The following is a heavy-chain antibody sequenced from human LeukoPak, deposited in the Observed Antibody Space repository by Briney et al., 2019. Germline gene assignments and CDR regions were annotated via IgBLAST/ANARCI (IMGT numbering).Heavy chain of an antibody. CDR1: GFTLNNYA. CDR3: ATEAIAGRWYFDY. D-gene: IGHD4-23*01. Sequence: PGGSLRLSCAASGFTLNNYAMYWVRQAPGKGLEWVSGIFGSGGSAHYADSVKGRFTISRDNSKNTLYLQMNSLRAEDTAVYYCATEAIAGRWYFDYWGQGTLVTVSS. V-gene: IGHV3-23*01. CDR2: IFGSGGSA. J-gene: IGHJ4*02.